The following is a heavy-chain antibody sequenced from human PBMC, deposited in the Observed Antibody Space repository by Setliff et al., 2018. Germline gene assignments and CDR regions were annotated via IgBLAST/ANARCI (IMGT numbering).Heavy chain of an antibody. Sequence: ASVKVSCKASGYSFIDYYIHWVRQAPGQGPEWMGRVNPKNGGILYSQKFEGRVSMTGDRTISTVYMDLGSPTFDDTAVYYCARPRSNYNRGAFSIWGQGTMVTVSS. CDR3: ARPRSNYNRGAFSI. CDR1: GYSFIDYY. CDR2: VNPKNGGI. D-gene: IGHD3-10*01. V-gene: IGHV1-2*06. J-gene: IGHJ3*02.